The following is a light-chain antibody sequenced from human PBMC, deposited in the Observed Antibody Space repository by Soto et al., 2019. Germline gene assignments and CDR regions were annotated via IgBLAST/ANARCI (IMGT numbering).Light chain of an antibody. CDR2: KAS. Sequence: DIQMTHSPSTLSASIGDRVTITCRASQSVSRWLAWYQQKPGKAPKLLIYKASTLESGVPSRFSGSGSGTEFTLAISSLQPDDSATYYCQQYNDNWTFGQGTKVDIK. J-gene: IGKJ1*01. CDR3: QQYNDNWT. V-gene: IGKV1-5*03. CDR1: QSVSRW.